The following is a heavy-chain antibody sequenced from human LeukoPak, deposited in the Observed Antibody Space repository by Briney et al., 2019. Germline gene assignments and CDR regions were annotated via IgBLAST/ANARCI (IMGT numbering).Heavy chain of an antibody. CDR3: AKDPPFLTHTPPS. D-gene: IGHD1-14*01. Sequence: PGGSLRLSCAASGFTFSSYSMNWVRQAPGKGLEWVSSITGSSNYTYYADSVKGRFTISRDNSKNTLYLQMNSLRAEDTAVYYCAKDPPFLTHTPPSWGQGTLVTVSS. V-gene: IGHV3-21*04. J-gene: IGHJ4*02. CDR1: GFTFSSYS. CDR2: ITGSSNYT.